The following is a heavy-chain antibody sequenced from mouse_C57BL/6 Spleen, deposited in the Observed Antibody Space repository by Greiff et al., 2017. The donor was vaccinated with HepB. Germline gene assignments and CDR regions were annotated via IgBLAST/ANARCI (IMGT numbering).Heavy chain of an antibody. D-gene: IGHD2-12*01. CDR2: INPYNGGT. CDR1: GYTFTDYY. CDR3: ASSYYISMDY. J-gene: IGHJ4*01. Sequence: EVQLVESGPVLVKPGASVKMSCKASGYTFTDYYMNWVKQSHGKSLEWIGVINPYNGGTSYNQKFKGKATLTVDKSSSTAYMELNSLTSEDSAVYYCASSYYISMDYWGQGTSVTVSS. V-gene: IGHV1-19*01.